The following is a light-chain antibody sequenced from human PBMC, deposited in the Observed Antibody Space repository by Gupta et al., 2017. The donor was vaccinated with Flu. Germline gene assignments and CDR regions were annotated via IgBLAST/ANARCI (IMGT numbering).Light chain of an antibody. CDR2: EVS. V-gene: IGLV2-14*01. CDR1: SSAIGGHNY. J-gene: IGLJ2*01. CDR3: RSYTRSSTLVV. Sequence: SALTQPASVAGSPGQSSTISCTVTSSAIGGHNYVSWYQQHPGKAPKLMIYEVSNRPSAVPHRFSGSNSGTTATLTTAWLQAEDEADYYCRSYTRSSTLVVFGGGTKLTVL.